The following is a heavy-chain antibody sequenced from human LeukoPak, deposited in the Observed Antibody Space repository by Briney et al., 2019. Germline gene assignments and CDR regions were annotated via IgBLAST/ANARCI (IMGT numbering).Heavy chain of an antibody. D-gene: IGHD3-22*01. J-gene: IGHJ3*02. CDR1: GFTFSSYS. CDR3: ARDDYDTSGYYFAFDI. CDR2: ISSSSSTI. Sequence: QPGGFLRLSCAASGFTFSSYSMSWVRQAPGKGLEWVSYISSSSSTIYYADSVKGRFTISRDNAKNSLYLQMNSLRDEDTAVYYCARDDYDTSGYYFAFDIWGQGTMVTVSS. V-gene: IGHV3-48*02.